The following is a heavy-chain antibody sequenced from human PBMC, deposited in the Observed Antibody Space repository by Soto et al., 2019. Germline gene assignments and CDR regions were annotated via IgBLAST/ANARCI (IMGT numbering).Heavy chain of an antibody. J-gene: IGHJ6*03. D-gene: IGHD1-1*01. V-gene: IGHV2-70*11. CDR3: ARTTRTIDLYYMDV. CDR2: IDWDDDK. Sequence: SGPTLVNPTQTLTLTCTFSGFSLSTSGMCVSWIRQPPGKAMEWLARIDWDDDKYYSTSLKTRLTISKDTSKNQVVLTMTNMDPVDTATYYCARTTRTIDLYYMDVWGKGTTVTVSS. CDR1: GFSLSTSGMC.